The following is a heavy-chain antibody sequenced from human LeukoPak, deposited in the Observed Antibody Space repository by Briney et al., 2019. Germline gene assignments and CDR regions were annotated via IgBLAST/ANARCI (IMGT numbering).Heavy chain of an antibody. CDR3: ARDGSGYCGGDCYYFDY. CDR1: GGTFSSYA. D-gene: IGHD2-21*01. Sequence: SVKVSCKASGGTFSSYAISWVRQAPGQGLEWMGGTIPIFGTANYAQKFQGRVTITADESPSTAYMELSSLRSEDTAVYYCARDGSGYCGGDCYYFDYWGQGTLVTVSS. J-gene: IGHJ4*02. CDR2: TIPIFGTA. V-gene: IGHV1-69*13.